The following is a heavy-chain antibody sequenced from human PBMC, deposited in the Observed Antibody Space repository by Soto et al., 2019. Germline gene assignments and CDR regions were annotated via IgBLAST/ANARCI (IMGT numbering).Heavy chain of an antibody. V-gene: IGHV4-39*01. J-gene: IGHJ4*02. D-gene: IGHD4-17*01. CDR3: ARRDYGDYEGFDY. Sequence: QLQLQESGPGLVKPSETLSLTCTVPGGSISSYTYYWGWIRQPPGKGLEWIGTIYYSGTTYYNPSLKRRVTISVDTSKNQFSLKLSSVTAADTAVYYCARRDYGDYEGFDYWGQGTLVTVSS. CDR1: GGSISSYTYY. CDR2: IYYSGTT.